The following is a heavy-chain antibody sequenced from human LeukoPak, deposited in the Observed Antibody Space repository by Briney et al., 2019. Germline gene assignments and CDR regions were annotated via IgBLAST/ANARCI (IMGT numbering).Heavy chain of an antibody. V-gene: IGHV3-7*01. CDR1: GFSFSNYW. D-gene: IGHD3-10*01. Sequence: HAGGSLRLSCAASGFSFSNYWMSWVRQAPGKGLEWVANIKQDGSEKNYVDSVKGRFTIPRDNAKNSLYLQMNRLRGEDTAVYYCARERGSGSYYPFDPWGQGTLVTVSS. CDR2: IKQDGSEK. CDR3: ARERGSGSYYPFDP. J-gene: IGHJ5*02.